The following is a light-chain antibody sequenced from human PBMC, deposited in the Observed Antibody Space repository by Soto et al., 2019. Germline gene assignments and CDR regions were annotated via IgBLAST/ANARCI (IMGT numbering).Light chain of an antibody. Sequence: IVLTQSPGTLSLSPGERATLSCRASQSVNSNLAWYQQKPGQAPRLLIYGASRRATGFPARFSGSGSGTDFTLTIRSLKSEDFAVYYCQQYDNWPWTFGQGTKVDI. J-gene: IGKJ1*01. CDR1: QSVNSN. CDR3: QQYDNWPWT. CDR2: GAS. V-gene: IGKV3-15*01.